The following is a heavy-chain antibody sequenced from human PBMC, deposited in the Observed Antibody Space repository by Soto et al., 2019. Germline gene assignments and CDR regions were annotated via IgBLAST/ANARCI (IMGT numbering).Heavy chain of an antibody. D-gene: IGHD1-1*01. V-gene: IGHV6-1*01. CDR3: ARDAPSGWNSQTEGVFDY. J-gene: IGHJ4*02. CDR2: TYYRSKWYN. CDR1: GDSVSSNSAA. Sequence: SQTLSLTCAISGDSVSSNSAAWNWIRQSPSRGLEWLGRTYYRSKWYNDYAVSVKSRITINPDTSKNQFSLQLNSVTPEDTAVYYCARDAPSGWNSQTEGVFDYWGQGTLVTVSS.